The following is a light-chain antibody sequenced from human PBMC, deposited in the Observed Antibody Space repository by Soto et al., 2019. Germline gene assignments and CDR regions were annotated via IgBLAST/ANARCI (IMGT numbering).Light chain of an antibody. CDR1: QSVRRY. CDR3: QQRSNWPRT. CDR2: AAS. J-gene: IGKJ1*01. V-gene: IGKV3-11*01. Sequence: IVLAQSPGTRSLSPGQRATLSCRASQSVRRYYVAWYQHRPGQAPRLVIYAASSRPSGIPARFSGSGSGTDFTLTISSLESGDFAVYYCQQRSNWPRTFRQGTKVDIK.